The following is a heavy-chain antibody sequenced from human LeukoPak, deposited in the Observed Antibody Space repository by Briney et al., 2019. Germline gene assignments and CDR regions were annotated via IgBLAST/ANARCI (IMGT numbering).Heavy chain of an antibody. CDR2: VSGTNTNT. Sequence: PGGSLRLSCAASGFTFSSYAMSWVRQAPGKGLEWVSSVSGTNTNTYYADSVKGRFTISRDISKNTLYLQMNSLRAEDTAVYYCAKDRHVLVIAASDYWGQGTLVTVSS. D-gene: IGHD2-15*01. CDR3: AKDRHVLVIAASDY. V-gene: IGHV3-23*01. CDR1: GFTFSSYA. J-gene: IGHJ4*02.